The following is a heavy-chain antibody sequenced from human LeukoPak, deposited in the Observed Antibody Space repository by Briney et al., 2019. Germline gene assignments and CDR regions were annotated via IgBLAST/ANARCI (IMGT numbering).Heavy chain of an antibody. Sequence: ASVKDSCKASGYTFTSYGISWLRPSPGQRLAWMGWISAYNGNTNYAQKLQGRVTMTTDTSTSTAYMELRSLRSDDTAVYYCARDTLMDILTPPYGWGQGTLVTASS. D-gene: IGHD3-9*01. V-gene: IGHV1-18*01. CDR1: GYTFTSYG. J-gene: IGHJ4*02. CDR2: ISAYNGNT. CDR3: ARDTLMDILTPPYG.